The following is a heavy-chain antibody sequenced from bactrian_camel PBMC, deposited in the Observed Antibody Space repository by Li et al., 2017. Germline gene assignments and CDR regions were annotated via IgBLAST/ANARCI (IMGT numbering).Heavy chain of an antibody. Sequence: HVQLVESGGGSVQAGESLTLSCAVSGLPHSSYCLGWFRQAPGKEREGVAGIESDGSTSYTDSVKGRFTISQDNSKNTLFLQMNVLRPEDTAMYYCAARKVARGSHFSLGRAPALRRDEYNFWGQGTQVTVS. J-gene: IGHJ4*01. CDR2: IESDGST. D-gene: IGHD2*01. V-gene: IGHV3S1*01. CDR3: AARKVARGSHFSLGRAPALRRDEYNF. CDR1: GLPHSSYC.